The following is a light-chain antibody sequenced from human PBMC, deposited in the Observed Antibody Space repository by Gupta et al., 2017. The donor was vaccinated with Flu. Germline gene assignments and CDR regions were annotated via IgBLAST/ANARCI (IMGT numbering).Light chain of an antibody. V-gene: IGKV1-9*01. J-gene: IGKJ4*01. Sequence: DIQLTQSPSFLSASVGDRVTITCRASQDIRIYLAWYQQKPGKAPNVLIYTASTLQSGVPSRFRGSGSGTDFTLTISSLQPEDSATYYCQQLNDYPLTFGGGTKVEIK. CDR3: QQLNDYPLT. CDR1: QDIRIY. CDR2: TAS.